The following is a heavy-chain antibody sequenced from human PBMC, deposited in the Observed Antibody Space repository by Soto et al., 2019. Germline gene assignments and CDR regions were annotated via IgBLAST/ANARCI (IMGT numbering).Heavy chain of an antibody. CDR3: AKDIHTMYNWSPLRCEGGNWFDP. J-gene: IGHJ5*02. Sequence: QPGGSLRLSCAASGFTFSSYAMSWVRQAPGKGLEWVSAISGSGGSTYYADSVKGRFTISRDNSKNTLYLQMNSLRAEDTAVYYCAKDIHTMYNWSPLRCEGGNWFDPWGQGTLVTVSS. D-gene: IGHD1-20*01. CDR2: ISGSGGST. V-gene: IGHV3-23*01. CDR1: GFTFSSYA.